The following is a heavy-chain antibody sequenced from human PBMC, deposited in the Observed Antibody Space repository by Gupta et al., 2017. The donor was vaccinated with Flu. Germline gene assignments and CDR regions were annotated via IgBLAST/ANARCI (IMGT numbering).Heavy chain of an antibody. CDR2: ITSRGRSV. CDR3: ARDRRDLDKGYYYYYMDV. CDR1: GVTLSDYF. Sequence: QVKLVESGGDLVKPGGSLGLSCGGSGVTLSDYFMSWIRQAPGKWLEWVAYITSRGRSVHYSDSVKGRFTVSRDNAKNSVFLHMHSLRADDTAIYYCARDRRDLDKGYYYYYMDVWGKGPSVTVSS. J-gene: IGHJ6*03. D-gene: IGHD2-15*01. V-gene: IGHV3-11*04.